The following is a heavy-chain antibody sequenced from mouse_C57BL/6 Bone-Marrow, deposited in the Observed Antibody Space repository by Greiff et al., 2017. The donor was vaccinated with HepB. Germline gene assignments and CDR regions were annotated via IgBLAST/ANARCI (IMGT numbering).Heavy chain of an antibody. J-gene: IGHJ1*03. CDR2: IYYSGTI. CDR3: ARESDPGYFDV. V-gene: IGHV3-5*01. CDR1: GISITTGNYR. Sequence: VQLQQSGPGLVKPSQTVFLTCTVTGISITTGNYRWSWIRQFPGNKLEWIGYIYYSGTITYNPSLTSRTTITRDTPKNQFFLEMNPLTAEDTATYYCARESDPGYFDVWGTGTTVTVSS.